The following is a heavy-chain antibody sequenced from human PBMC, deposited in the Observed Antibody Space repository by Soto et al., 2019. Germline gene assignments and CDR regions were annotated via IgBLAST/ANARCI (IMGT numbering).Heavy chain of an antibody. Sequence: EVQLVESGGGLVQPGGSLRLSCAASGFTVSSNYMSWVRQAPGKGLEWVSVIYSGGSTNYADSVKGRFTVSRDSSKTTLYLQMNSLRAEDTAVYYCARDRGQCSGGSCRDAFDFWGQGTMVIVSS. CDR3: ARDRGQCSGGSCRDAFDF. J-gene: IGHJ3*01. D-gene: IGHD2-15*01. CDR2: IYSGGST. V-gene: IGHV3-66*01. CDR1: GFTVSSNY.